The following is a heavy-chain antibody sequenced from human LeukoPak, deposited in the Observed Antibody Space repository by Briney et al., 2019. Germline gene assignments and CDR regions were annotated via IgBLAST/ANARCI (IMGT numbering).Heavy chain of an antibody. D-gene: IGHD6-13*01. CDR1: GFTFSSYA. J-gene: IGHJ4*02. V-gene: IGHV3-30*04. Sequence: PGRSLRLSCAASGFTFSSYAMHWVRQAPGKGLEWVAVISYDGSNKYYADSVKGRFTISRDNSKNTLYLQMNSLRAEDTAVYYCARDQQLAIDYWGRGTLVTVSS. CDR2: ISYDGSNK. CDR3: ARDQQLAIDY.